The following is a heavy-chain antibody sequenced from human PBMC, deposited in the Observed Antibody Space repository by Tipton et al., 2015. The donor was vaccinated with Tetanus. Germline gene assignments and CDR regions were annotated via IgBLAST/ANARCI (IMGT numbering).Heavy chain of an antibody. CDR2: IYSGGRT. D-gene: IGHD3-3*01. Sequence: SLRLSCAASGFIVSSSYMSWVRQTPGKGLELVSIIYSGGRTNFADSVKGRFAVSRDTSKNTLYLQMNSLRAEDTAVNYCARDVGEFSSGYLSSWFDPWGQGTLVTVSS. CDR3: ARDVGEFSSGYLSSWFDP. V-gene: IGHV3-66*02. CDR1: GFIVSSSY. J-gene: IGHJ5*02.